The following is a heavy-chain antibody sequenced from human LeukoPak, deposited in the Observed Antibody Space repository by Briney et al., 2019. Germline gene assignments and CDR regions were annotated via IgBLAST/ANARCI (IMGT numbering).Heavy chain of an antibody. CDR1: GFTFSDYY. V-gene: IGHV3-11*04. Sequence: PGGSLRLSCAGSGFTFSDYYMIWVRQAPGKGLEWGLYITRSGSNKYNADALKGRFTISRDNAKNSLYLHMNSLRAEDTAVYYCATLHLVATKPFDNWGQGTLVTVSS. CDR3: ATLHLVATKPFDN. CDR2: ITRSGSNK. D-gene: IGHD5-12*01. J-gene: IGHJ4*02.